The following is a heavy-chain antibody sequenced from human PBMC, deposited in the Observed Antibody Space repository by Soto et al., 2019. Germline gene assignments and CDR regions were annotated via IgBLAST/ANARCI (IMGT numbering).Heavy chain of an antibody. CDR1: GGSFSGYY. CDR3: ARGACSGGSCYFSYYYYYMDV. Sequence: SETLSLTCAVYGGSFSGYYWSWIRQPPGKGLEWIGEINHSGSTNYNPSLKSRVTISVDTSKNQFSLKLSSVTAADTAVYYCARGACSGGSCYFSYYYYYMDVWGKGTTVTVSS. D-gene: IGHD2-15*01. CDR2: INHSGST. V-gene: IGHV4-34*01. J-gene: IGHJ6*03.